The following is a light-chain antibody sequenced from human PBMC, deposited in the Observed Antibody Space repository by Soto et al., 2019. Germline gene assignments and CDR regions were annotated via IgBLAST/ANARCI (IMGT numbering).Light chain of an antibody. CDR1: QSVSSN. Sequence: EIVMTQSPATLSVSPGERATLSCRASQSVSSNLAWYQQKPGQAPRLLIYGASTRATAIPARFSVSGSGTEFTLTISSLQSEDFAVYYCQHYNNWPITFGPGTKVDSK. CDR2: GAS. V-gene: IGKV3-15*01. J-gene: IGKJ3*01. CDR3: QHYNNWPIT.